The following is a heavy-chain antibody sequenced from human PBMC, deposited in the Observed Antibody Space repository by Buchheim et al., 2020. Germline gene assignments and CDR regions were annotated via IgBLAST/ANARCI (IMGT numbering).Heavy chain of an antibody. J-gene: IGHJ3*02. CDR2: ISAGGGST. Sequence: EVQLLESGGGLVQPGGSLRLSCAASGFTFSSYAMSWVRQAPGKGLEWVSTISAGGGSTYYADSVKGRFTISRNNSKSTLFLQMNSLRAEDTAIYYCAKDWQQLVLGAFDIWGQGT. D-gene: IGHD6-13*01. CDR1: GFTFSSYA. CDR3: AKDWQQLVLGAFDI. V-gene: IGHV3-23*01.